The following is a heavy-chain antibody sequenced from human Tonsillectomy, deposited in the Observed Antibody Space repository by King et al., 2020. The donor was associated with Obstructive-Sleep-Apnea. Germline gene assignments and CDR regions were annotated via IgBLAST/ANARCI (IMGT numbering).Heavy chain of an antibody. CDR2: MYYSGNT. V-gene: IGHV4-59*08. Sequence: VQLQESGPGLVKPSESLSLTCTVSGDSISNYYWSWIRQPPGKGLEWIGYMYYSGNTNYNPSLKSRVTISVDTSKIQFSLRLSSVTAADTAVYYCARHRGVEDYGGYGDYFDYWGQGTLVNVSS. J-gene: IGHJ4*02. CDR1: GDSISNYY. D-gene: IGHD5-12*01. CDR3: ARHRGVEDYGGYGDYFDY.